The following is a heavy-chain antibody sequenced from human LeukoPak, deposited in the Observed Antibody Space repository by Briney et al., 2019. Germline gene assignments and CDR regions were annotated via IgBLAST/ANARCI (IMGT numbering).Heavy chain of an antibody. J-gene: IGHJ4*02. V-gene: IGHV3-15*01. CDR1: GFTFRNAW. Sequence: GGSLRLSCAASGFTFRNAWMSWVRQAPGKGLEWVGRIKTKAERETTDYAAPVKGRFTNSRDDSKNTLYLQMNRLKTEDTAVYYCTTAAGPFDHWGQGTLVTVSS. CDR2: IKTKAERETT. CDR3: TTAAGPFDH. D-gene: IGHD6-19*01.